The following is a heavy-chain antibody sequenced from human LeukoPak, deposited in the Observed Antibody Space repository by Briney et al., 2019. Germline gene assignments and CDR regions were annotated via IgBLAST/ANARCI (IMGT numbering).Heavy chain of an antibody. Sequence: PSETLSLTGAVYGGSFSGYYWSWIRQPPGKGLEWIGEINHSGSTNYNPSLKSRVTISVDTSKNQFSLKLSSVTAADTAVYYCARGLARYGSGSYRPFDYWGQGTLVTVSS. J-gene: IGHJ4*02. D-gene: IGHD3-10*01. CDR2: INHSGST. V-gene: IGHV4-34*01. CDR1: GGSFSGYY. CDR3: ARGLARYGSGSYRPFDY.